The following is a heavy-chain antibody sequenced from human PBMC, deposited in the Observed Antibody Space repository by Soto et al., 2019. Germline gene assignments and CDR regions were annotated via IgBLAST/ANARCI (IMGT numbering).Heavy chain of an antibody. D-gene: IGHD4-4*01. CDR2: IYHSGNT. CDR1: GASISSNNW. J-gene: IGHJ6*02. CDR3: ARLYSKYDYYGTDV. V-gene: IGHV4-4*02. Sequence: QVQLQESGPGLVKPSGTLSLTCAVSGASISSNNWWSWVRQPPGKGLVWIGEIYHSGNTNDNRSRKSRVTISVDKSKNHFSLKLSSVSAVDTAVYYCARLYSKYDYYGTDVWGQGTTVTVSS.